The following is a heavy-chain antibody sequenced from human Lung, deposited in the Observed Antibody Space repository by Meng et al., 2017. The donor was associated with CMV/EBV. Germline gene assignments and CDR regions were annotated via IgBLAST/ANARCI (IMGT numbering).Heavy chain of an antibody. Sequence: GGSLRLXXKGSGYSFTSYWIAWVRQMPGKGLEWMGLIYPGDSDTTYSPSFQGRVTISADKSISTTYLQWSSLKASDTAIYYCARQLDTRTWDNWFDPWGQGTLVTVSS. CDR1: GYSFTSYW. CDR3: ARQLDTRTWDNWFDP. J-gene: IGHJ5*02. V-gene: IGHV5-51*01. D-gene: IGHD2-2*01. CDR2: IYPGDSDT.